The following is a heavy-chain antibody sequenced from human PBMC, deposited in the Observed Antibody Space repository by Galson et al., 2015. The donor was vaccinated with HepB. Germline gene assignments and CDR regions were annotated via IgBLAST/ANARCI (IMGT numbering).Heavy chain of an antibody. J-gene: IGHJ4*02. D-gene: IGHD2-15*01. Sequence: SLRLSCAASGFTFSSYGMHWVRQAPGKGLEWVAVIWYDGSNKYYADSVKGRFTISRDNSKNTLYLQMNSLRAEDTAVYYCASDTAGGFDYSGSDYWGQGTLVTVSS. V-gene: IGHV3-33*01. CDR2: IWYDGSNK. CDR1: GFTFSSYG. CDR3: ASDTAGGFDYSGSDY.